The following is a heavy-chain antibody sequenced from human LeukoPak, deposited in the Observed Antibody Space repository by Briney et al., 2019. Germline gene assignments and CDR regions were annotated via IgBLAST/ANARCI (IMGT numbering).Heavy chain of an antibody. CDR2: IYYRGTT. V-gene: IGHV4-59*01. CDR3: ARAVGYGAFHI. Sequence: PSETLSLTCSVSGASITSFYWSWIRQPPGRGLEWIGYIYYRGTTNYNPSLKTRVTMSVDTSKKQVFLSLISATAADTAVYYCARAVGYGAFHIWGQGTMVTISS. D-gene: IGHD5-12*01. CDR1: GASITSFY. J-gene: IGHJ3*02.